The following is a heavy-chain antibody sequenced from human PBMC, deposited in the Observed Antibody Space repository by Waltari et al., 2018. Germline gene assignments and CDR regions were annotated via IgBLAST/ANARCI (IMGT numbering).Heavy chain of an antibody. J-gene: IGHJ4*02. CDR1: GGSISSSSYY. CDR3: ARGGSGYSGYDGLGY. D-gene: IGHD5-12*01. Sequence: QLQLQESGPGLVKPSETLSLTCTVSGGSISSSSYYWGWIRQPPGKGLEWIGSIYYSGSTYYNPSLKSRVTISVDTSKNQFSLKLSSVTAADTAVYYCARGGSGYSGYDGLGYWGQGTLVTVSS. CDR2: IYYSGST. V-gene: IGHV4-39*07.